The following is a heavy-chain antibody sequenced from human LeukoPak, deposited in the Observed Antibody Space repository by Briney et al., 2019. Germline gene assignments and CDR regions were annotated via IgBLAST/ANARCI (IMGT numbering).Heavy chain of an antibody. CDR1: GFTFSSYG. V-gene: IGHV3-30*02. CDR2: IRYDGGNK. J-gene: IGHJ4*02. Sequence: GGSLRLSCAASGFTFSSYGMHWVRQAPGKGLEWVAFIRYDGGNKYYADSVKGLFTISRDNSKNTLYLQMNSLRAEDTAVYYCAKDIHRPDFDYWGQGTLVPVSS. CDR3: AKDIHRPDFDY.